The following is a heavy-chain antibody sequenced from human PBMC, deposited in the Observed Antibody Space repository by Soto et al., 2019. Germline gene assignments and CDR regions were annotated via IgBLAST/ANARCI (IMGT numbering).Heavy chain of an antibody. CDR1: GFTFSDYY. V-gene: IGHV3-11*01. Sequence: GGSLRLSCAASGFTFSDYYMSWIRQAPGKGLEWVSYISSSGSTIYYADSVKGRFTISRDNAKNSLYLQMNSLRAEDTAVYYCARGGILGYCSGGSCYSPYYYYMDVWGKGTTVTVSS. J-gene: IGHJ6*03. CDR3: ARGGILGYCSGGSCYSPYYYYMDV. CDR2: ISSSGSTI. D-gene: IGHD2-15*01.